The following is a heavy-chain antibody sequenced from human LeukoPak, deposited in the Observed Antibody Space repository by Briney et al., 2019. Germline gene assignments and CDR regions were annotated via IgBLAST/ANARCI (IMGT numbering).Heavy chain of an antibody. CDR2: ISGSGGST. CDR1: GSTFSSYA. CDR3: AKDMRYGDYGLDY. Sequence: PGGSLRLSCAASGSTFSSYAMSWVRQAPGKGLEWVSAISGSGGSTYYADSVKGRFTISRDNSKNTLYLQMNSLRAEDTAVYYCAKDMRYGDYGLDYWGQGTLVTVSS. V-gene: IGHV3-23*01. D-gene: IGHD4-17*01. J-gene: IGHJ4*02.